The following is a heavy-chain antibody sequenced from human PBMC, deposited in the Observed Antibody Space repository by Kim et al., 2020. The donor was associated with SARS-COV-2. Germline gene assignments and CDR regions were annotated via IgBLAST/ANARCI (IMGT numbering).Heavy chain of an antibody. Sequence: GGSLRLSCAASGFTFSSYEMNWVRQAPGKGLEWASYISSSGSTIYYADSVKGRFTISRDNAKNSLYLQMNSLRAEDTAVYYCARDRAYRAFDIWGQGTMVTVSS. CDR3: ARDRAYRAFDI. CDR1: GFTFSSYE. V-gene: IGHV3-48*03. CDR2: ISSSGSTI. D-gene: IGHD2-2*02. J-gene: IGHJ3*02.